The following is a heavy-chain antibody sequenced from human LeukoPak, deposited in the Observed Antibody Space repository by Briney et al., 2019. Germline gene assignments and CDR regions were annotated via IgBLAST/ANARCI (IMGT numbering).Heavy chain of an antibody. D-gene: IGHD6-19*01. J-gene: IGHJ4*02. CDR3: AKGKASGWYIVDY. CDR2: TLYDGKTK. V-gene: IGHV3-30*18. Sequence: PGGSLRLACAASGFTFSSYGMHWVRQPPGKGPEWVAYTLYDGKTKYYADSVKGRFTISGDNSKNTLYLQMNSLRAEDTAVYYCAKGKASGWYIVDYWGQGTLVTVSS. CDR1: GFTFSSYG.